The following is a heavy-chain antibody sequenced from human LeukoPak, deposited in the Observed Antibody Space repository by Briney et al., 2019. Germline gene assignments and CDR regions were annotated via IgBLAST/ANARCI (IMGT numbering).Heavy chain of an antibody. D-gene: IGHD3-22*01. J-gene: IGHJ4*02. V-gene: IGHV4-4*02. CDR1: GGSISSSNW. CDR3: ARDNRIYYDSSGYYLLDY. Sequence: SETLSLTCAVSGGSISSSNWWSWVRQPPGKGLEWIGEIYHSGSTNYNPSLKSRVTISVDKSKNQFSLKLSSVTAADTAVYYCARDNRIYYDSSGYYLLDYWGQGTLVTVSS. CDR2: IYHSGST.